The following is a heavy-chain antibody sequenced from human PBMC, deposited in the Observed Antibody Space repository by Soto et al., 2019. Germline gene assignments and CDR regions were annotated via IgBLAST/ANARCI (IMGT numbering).Heavy chain of an antibody. CDR3: ARPSVWYFDL. V-gene: IGHV1-3*01. J-gene: IGHJ2*01. CDR2: INAGNGNT. Sequence: ASVKVSCKASGYTFTNYAIHWVRQAPGQRLEWMGWINAGNGNTKYSQKFQGRVTITRDTSVSTAYMELNSLRSEDTAVYYCARPSVWYFDLWGRGTLVTVSS. CDR1: GYTFTNYA.